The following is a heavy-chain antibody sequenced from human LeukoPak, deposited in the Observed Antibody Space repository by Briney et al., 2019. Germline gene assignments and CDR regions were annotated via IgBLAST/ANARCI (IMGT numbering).Heavy chain of an antibody. J-gene: IGHJ6*03. CDR2: ISAYNGNT. Sequence: ASVKVSCKASGYTFTSYGISWVRQAPGQGLEWMGWISAYNGNTNYAQKLQGRVTMTTDTSTSTAYMELSSLRSEDTAVYYCARRLAVAGTGDMDVWGKGTTVTVSS. CDR3: ARRLAVAGTGDMDV. D-gene: IGHD6-19*01. CDR1: GYTFTSYG. V-gene: IGHV1-18*01.